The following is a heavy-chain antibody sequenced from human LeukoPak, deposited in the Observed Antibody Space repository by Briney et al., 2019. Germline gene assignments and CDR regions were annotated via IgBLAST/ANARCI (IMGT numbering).Heavy chain of an antibody. CDR3: ARPLYDFWSGYLSFDY. CDR2: ISAYNGNT. D-gene: IGHD3-3*01. J-gene: IGHJ4*02. V-gene: IGHV1-18*01. Sequence: ASVKVSCKASGGTFSSYAISWVRQAPGQGLEWMGWISAYNGNTNYAQKLQGRVTMTTDTSTSTAYMELRSLRSDDTAVYYCARPLYDFWSGYLSFDYWGQGTLVTVSS. CDR1: GGTFSSYA.